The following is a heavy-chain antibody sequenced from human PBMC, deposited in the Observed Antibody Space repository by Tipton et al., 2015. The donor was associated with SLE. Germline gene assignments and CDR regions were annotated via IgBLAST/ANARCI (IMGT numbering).Heavy chain of an antibody. V-gene: IGHV4-4*07. CDR2: IYTSGST. J-gene: IGHJ6*02. CDR1: GGSISSYY. D-gene: IGHD1-26*01. Sequence: TLSLTCTVSGGSISSYYWRWIRQPAGKGLEWIGRIYTSGSTNYNPSLKSRVTMSVDTSKNQFSLKLSSVTAADTAVYYCARDAGELHYYYYGMDVWGQGTTVTVSS. CDR3: ARDAGELHYYYYGMDV.